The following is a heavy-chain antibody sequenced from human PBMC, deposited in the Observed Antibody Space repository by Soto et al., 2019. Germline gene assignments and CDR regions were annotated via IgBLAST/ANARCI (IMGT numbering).Heavy chain of an antibody. CDR3: ARDQREYYYDSSGLNWFDP. CDR2: IYYSGST. Sequence: SETLSLTCTVSGGSISSYYWSWIRQPPGKGLEWIGYIYYSGSTNHNPSLKSRVTISVDTSKNQFSLKLSSVTAADTAVYYCARDQREYYYDSSGLNWFDPWGQGTLVTVSS. D-gene: IGHD3-22*01. J-gene: IGHJ5*02. V-gene: IGHV4-59*01. CDR1: GGSISSYY.